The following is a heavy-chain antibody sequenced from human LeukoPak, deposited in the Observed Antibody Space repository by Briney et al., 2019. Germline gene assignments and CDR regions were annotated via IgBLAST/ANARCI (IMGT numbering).Heavy chain of an antibody. CDR1: GFTFSSYW. V-gene: IGHV3-74*01. Sequence: GGSLRLSCAASGFTFSSYWMHWVRQAPGKGLVWVSRIKSDGSSTNYADSVKGRFTISRDNSKNTLYLQMNSLRAEDTAVYYCAKDPDDSSEWGQGTLVTVSS. J-gene: IGHJ4*02. CDR2: IKSDGSST. CDR3: AKDPDDSSE. D-gene: IGHD3-22*01.